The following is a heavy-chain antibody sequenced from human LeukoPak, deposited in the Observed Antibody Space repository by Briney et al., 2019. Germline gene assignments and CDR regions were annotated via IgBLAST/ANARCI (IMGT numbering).Heavy chain of an antibody. CDR2: INHSGST. Sequence: SETLSLTCAVYGESFSGYYWSWIRQPPGKGLEWIGEINHSGSTNYNPSLKSRVTISIDTSKNHFSLNLTSVTAADTAVYYCAGVTVRGVLYYFDYWGQGTLVTVSS. J-gene: IGHJ4*02. D-gene: IGHD3-10*01. CDR3: AGVTVRGVLYYFDY. CDR1: GESFSGYY. V-gene: IGHV4-34*01.